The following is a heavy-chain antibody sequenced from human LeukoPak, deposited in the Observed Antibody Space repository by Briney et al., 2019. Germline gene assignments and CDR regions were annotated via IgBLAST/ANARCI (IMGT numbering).Heavy chain of an antibody. V-gene: IGHV4-30-2*06. J-gene: IGHJ3*02. D-gene: IGHD3-16*01. CDR2: IHHSGRT. CDR3: ARKMNWGRAFDI. Sequence: SQTLSLTCTVSGASIRSGDYYWSWIRQSPGKGLEWIGEIHHSGRTIYNPSLKSRVTISVDKPKSQFSLNVTSVTAADTAVYYCARKMNWGRAFDIWGQGTKVTVSS. CDR1: GASIRSGDYY.